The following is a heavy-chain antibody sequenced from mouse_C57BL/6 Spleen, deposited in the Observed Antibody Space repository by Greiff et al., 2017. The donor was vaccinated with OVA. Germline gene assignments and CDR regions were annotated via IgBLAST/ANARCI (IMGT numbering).Heavy chain of an antibody. CDR3: AGYDYDGHYYAMDY. D-gene: IGHD2-4*01. J-gene: IGHJ4*01. CDR2: IRSKSNNYAT. CDR1: GFSFNTYA. Sequence: EVQLVESGGGLVQPKGSLKLSCAASGFSFNTYAMNWVRQAPGKGLEWVARIRSKSNNYATYYADSVKDRFTISRDDSESMLYLQMNNLKTEDTAMYYCAGYDYDGHYYAMDYWGQGTSVTVSS. V-gene: IGHV10-1*01.